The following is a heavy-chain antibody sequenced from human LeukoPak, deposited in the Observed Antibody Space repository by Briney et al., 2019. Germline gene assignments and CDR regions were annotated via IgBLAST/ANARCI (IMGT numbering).Heavy chain of an antibody. Sequence: SETLSLTCTVSGVSVTRSNYYWDWIRQPPGKGLEWIGTIYYSGRTYYNPSLKSRVTISVDTSKNQFSLKLSSVTAADTAIYYCATSWMQLWSPPDAWGQGTLVTVSS. J-gene: IGHJ5*02. CDR1: GVSVTRSNYY. CDR3: ATSWMQLWSPPDA. V-gene: IGHV4-39*01. CDR2: IYYSGRT. D-gene: IGHD5-18*01.